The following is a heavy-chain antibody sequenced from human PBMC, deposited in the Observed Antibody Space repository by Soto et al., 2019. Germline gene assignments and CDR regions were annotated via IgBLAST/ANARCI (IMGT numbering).Heavy chain of an antibody. D-gene: IGHD2-15*01. J-gene: IGHJ4*02. V-gene: IGHV2-5*01. CDR3: AHSASVYCSGGTCSGFGN. Sequence: SGPTLVQPTQTLTLTCTFSGFSLSTSGVGVGWIRQPPGKALEWLALLYWSGDTRYRSSLRSRLTITKDTSKDQVVLTLTNMDPVDTATYYCAHSASVYCSGGTCSGFGNWGQGTLVTVSS. CDR1: GFSLSTSGVG. CDR2: LYWSGDT.